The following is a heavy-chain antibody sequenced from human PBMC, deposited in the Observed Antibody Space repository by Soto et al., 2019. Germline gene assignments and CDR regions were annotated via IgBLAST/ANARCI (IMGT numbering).Heavy chain of an antibody. Sequence: QVQLQESGPGLVKPSETLSLTCTVSGGSVSSGSYYWSWIRPPPGQGLEWIGYLYYSGSTNYNPSLKRRVTISVDTSKNQFSLKLSSVTAADTAVYYCARDRRAVVVPAAIRGYYYYGMDVWGQGTTVTVSS. CDR1: GGSVSSGSYY. J-gene: IGHJ6*02. V-gene: IGHV4-61*01. CDR3: ARDRRAVVVPAAIRGYYYYGMDV. D-gene: IGHD2-2*02. CDR2: LYYSGST.